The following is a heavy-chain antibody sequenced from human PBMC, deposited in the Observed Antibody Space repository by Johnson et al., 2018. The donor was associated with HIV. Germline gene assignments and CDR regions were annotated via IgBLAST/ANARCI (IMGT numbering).Heavy chain of an antibody. CDR3: ATVWRNEGRHAFDV. V-gene: IGHV3-30*14. D-gene: IGHD1-1*01. CDR1: GFTFSSYA. J-gene: IGHJ3*01. CDR2: ISYDGSNK. Sequence: QVQLVESGGGVVQPGRSLRLSCAASGFTFSSYAIHWVRQAPGKGLEWVAVISYDGSNKYYADSVKGRFTISRDNAKNSLYLQMNSRRAEDTAVYFCATVWRNEGRHAFDVWGQGTMVTVST.